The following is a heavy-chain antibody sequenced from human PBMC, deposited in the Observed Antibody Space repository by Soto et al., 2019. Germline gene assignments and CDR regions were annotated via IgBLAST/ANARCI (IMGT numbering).Heavy chain of an antibody. CDR3: ARVLLSGAHYFDF. CDR1: GYTLSDHF. Sequence: GASVKVSCKASGYTLSDHFIHWLRQAPGQGPEWMGWINPNTGGTNYAQKFQGRVTMTRDMSSGTFFLEVSSLKSDDTALYYCARVLLSGAHYFDFWGQGSLVTSPQ. V-gene: IGHV1-2*02. J-gene: IGHJ4*02. CDR2: INPNTGGT. D-gene: IGHD7-27*01.